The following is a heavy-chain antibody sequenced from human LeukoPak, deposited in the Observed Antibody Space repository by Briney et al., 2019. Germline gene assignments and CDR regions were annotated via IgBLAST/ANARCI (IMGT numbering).Heavy chain of an antibody. CDR3: ARRGDSSGYSFDS. Sequence: SETLSLTCTVSGGSISSHYWSWIRQPPGKGLEWIGSIYASGSNDYNPSLKSRVAISVDTSKNQFSLKLSSVTAADTAMYYCARRGDSSGYSFDSWGQGTLVTVSS. CDR2: IYASGSN. V-gene: IGHV4-4*09. D-gene: IGHD3-22*01. CDR1: GGSISSHY. J-gene: IGHJ4*02.